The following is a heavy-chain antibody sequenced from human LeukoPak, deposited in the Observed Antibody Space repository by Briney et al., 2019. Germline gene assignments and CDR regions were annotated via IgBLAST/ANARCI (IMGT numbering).Heavy chain of an antibody. CDR1: GYSISSGYY. J-gene: IGHJ4*02. V-gene: IGHV4-38-2*02. D-gene: IGHD6-19*01. CDR2: IYHSGST. Sequence: PSGTLSLTCTVSGYSISSGYYWGWIRQPPGKGLEWIGSIYHSGSTYYNPSLKSRVTISVDTSKNQFSLKLSSVTAADTAVYYCAREAAVAGTYWGQGTLVTVSS. CDR3: AREAAVAGTY.